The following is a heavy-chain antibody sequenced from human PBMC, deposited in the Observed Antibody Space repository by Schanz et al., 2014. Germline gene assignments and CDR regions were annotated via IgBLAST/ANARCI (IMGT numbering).Heavy chain of an antibody. J-gene: IGHJ4*02. D-gene: IGHD6-19*01. Sequence: QVQVIQSGPEVKKPGASVKVSCKASGYTFPSYGISWVRQAPGQGLEWMGWINVYNGDTKFAKTFQDRVTLTTDTSTSTAYMELSSLRSEDTAVYYCARRYSSGWYEFAYGGQGTLVTVSS. V-gene: IGHV1-18*04. CDR3: ARRYSSGWYEFAY. CDR2: INVYNGDT. CDR1: GYTFPSYG.